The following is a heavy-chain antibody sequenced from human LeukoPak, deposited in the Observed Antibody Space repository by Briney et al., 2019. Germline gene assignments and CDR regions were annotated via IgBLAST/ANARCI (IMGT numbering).Heavy chain of an antibody. D-gene: IGHD2-15*01. CDR3: AKDGVVAALGVNWFDP. CDR1: GLTFYDYA. Sequence: GGSLTLSCAPSGLTFYDYAMHWVRHAPGKGLEWVTFIRWNGAKTFYADSVEGRLTLPRENRKNSLYPQIHSERAKDTAFYHCAKDGVVAALGVNWFDPWGQGTLVTVSS. V-gene: IGHV3-43D*03. CDR2: IRWNGAKT. J-gene: IGHJ5*02.